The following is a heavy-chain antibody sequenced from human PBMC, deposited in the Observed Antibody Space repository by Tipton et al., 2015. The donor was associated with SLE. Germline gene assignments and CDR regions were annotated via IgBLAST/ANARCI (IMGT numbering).Heavy chain of an antibody. CDR2: IYYSGST. Sequence: TLSLTCTVSGGSISSRSYYWGWIRQPPGKGLEWIGSIYYSGSTYYNPSLKSRVTISVDTSKNQFSLKLSSVTAADTAVYYCARGDGYNFDYWGQGTLVTVSS. V-gene: IGHV4-39*07. J-gene: IGHJ4*02. CDR1: GGSISSRSYY. D-gene: IGHD5-24*01. CDR3: ARGDGYNFDY.